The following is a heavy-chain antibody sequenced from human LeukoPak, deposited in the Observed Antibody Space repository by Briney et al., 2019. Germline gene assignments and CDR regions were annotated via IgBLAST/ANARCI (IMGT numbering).Heavy chain of an antibody. D-gene: IGHD2-2*01. CDR3: VGGPAAPQRYYYYYMDV. V-gene: IGHV4-39*07. Sequence: SETLSLTCTVPGGSISSASYYWAWIRQPPGKGLEWIASIYYSGSTYYNPSLKSRVTISVDTSKNQFSLKLSSVTAADTAVYYCVGGPAAPQRYYYYYMDVWGKGTTVTVSS. CDR2: IYYSGST. CDR1: GGSISSASYY. J-gene: IGHJ6*03.